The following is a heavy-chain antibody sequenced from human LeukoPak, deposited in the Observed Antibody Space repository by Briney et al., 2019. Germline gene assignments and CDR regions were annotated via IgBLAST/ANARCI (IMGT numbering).Heavy chain of an antibody. CDR1: GYTFRYYW. CDR3: ARQYQDYFDY. V-gene: IGHV5-51*01. D-gene: IGHD2-2*01. CDR2: IYPDDSDT. J-gene: IGHJ4*02. Sequence: GESLKISFTGSGYTFRYYWIGWVRQMPGKGLGWMGIIYPDDSDTKYSPSFQGQVTISADKSINTAYLQWSSLKASDTAMYYCARQYQDYFDYWGQGTLVTVSS.